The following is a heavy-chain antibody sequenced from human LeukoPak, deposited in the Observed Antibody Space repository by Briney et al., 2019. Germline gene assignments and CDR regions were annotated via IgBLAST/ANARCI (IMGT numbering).Heavy chain of an antibody. D-gene: IGHD3-10*01. CDR3: ARARVTMVRGRNWFDP. J-gene: IGHJ5*02. CDR1: GGSISSGSYY. Sequence: SETLSLTCTVSGGSISSGSYYWSWIRQPAGKGLEWIGRIYTSGSTNYNPSLKSRVTISVDTSKNQFSLKLSSVTAADTAVYYCARARVTMVRGRNWFDPWGQGTLVTVSS. V-gene: IGHV4-61*02. CDR2: IYTSGST.